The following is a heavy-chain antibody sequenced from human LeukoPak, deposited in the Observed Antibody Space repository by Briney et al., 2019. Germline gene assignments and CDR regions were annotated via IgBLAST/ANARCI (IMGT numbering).Heavy chain of an antibody. D-gene: IGHD5-12*01. CDR1: GFTFRSYG. CDR3: ARDRVGVSAYDSLFDY. V-gene: IGHV3-30*02. J-gene: IGHJ4*02. Sequence: GGSLRLSCAASGFTFRSYGMHWVRQAPGKGLEWVALIRYDGNNKYYADSVKGRFTIFRDNSRNTLYLQMNSLRTEDTAVYYCARDRVGVSAYDSLFDYWGQGTLVTVSS. CDR2: IRYDGNNK.